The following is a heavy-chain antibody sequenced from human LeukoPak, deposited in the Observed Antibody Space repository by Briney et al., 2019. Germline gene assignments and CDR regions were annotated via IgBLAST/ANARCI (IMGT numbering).Heavy chain of an antibody. Sequence: PSQTLSLTCAVSGGSISSGGYSWSWIRQPPGKVLEWIGYIYHSGSTYYNPSLKSRVTISVDTSKNRFSLKLSSVTAADTAVYYCARAAGGYSSFDYWGQGTLVSVSS. CDR2: IYHSGST. CDR1: GGSISSGGYS. V-gene: IGHV4-30-2*01. J-gene: IGHJ4*02. CDR3: ARAAGGYSSFDY. D-gene: IGHD6-13*01.